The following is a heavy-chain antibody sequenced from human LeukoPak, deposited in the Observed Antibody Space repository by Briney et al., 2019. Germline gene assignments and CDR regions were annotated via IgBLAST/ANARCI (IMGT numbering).Heavy chain of an antibody. CDR1: GFTFSDYY. Sequence: PGGSLRLSCPASGFTFSDYYMSWIRQAPGKGLEWVSYISSSGSTIYYADSVKGRFTISRDNAKSSLYLQMNSLRAEDTAVYYCASALEWLPETDYWGQGTLVTVSS. CDR3: ASALEWLPETDY. D-gene: IGHD3-3*01. CDR2: ISSSGSTI. J-gene: IGHJ4*02. V-gene: IGHV3-11*04.